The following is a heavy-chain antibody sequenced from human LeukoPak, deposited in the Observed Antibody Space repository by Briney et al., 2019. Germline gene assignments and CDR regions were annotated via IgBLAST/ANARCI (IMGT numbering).Heavy chain of an antibody. CDR1: GYTFTSYY. J-gene: IGHJ1*01. D-gene: IGHD3-22*01. CDR2: INPSGGST. V-gene: IGHV1-46*01. Sequence: GAPVKVSCKASGYTFTSYYMHWVRQAPGQGLEWMGIINPSGGSTSYAQKFQGRVTMTRDTSTSTVYMELSSLRSEDTAVYYCASGYDSSGYYYPYFQHWGQGTLVTVSS. CDR3: ASGYDSSGYYYPYFQH.